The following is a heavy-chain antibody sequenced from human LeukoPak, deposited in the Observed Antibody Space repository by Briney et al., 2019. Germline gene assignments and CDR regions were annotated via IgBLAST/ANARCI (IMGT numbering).Heavy chain of an antibody. CDR2: TASDGSNK. Sequence: PGGSLRFSCAASGFTFSDYGMHWVRLAPGKGLEWVGVTASDGSNKFYADSVKGRFTVSRDNSKNTLYLHMNSLRAEDTAVYYCARDNDPDYSSSPGWFDLWGQGTLVTVSS. CDR1: GFTFSDYG. J-gene: IGHJ5*02. D-gene: IGHD3-22*01. V-gene: IGHV3-30*06. CDR3: ARDNDPDYSSSPGWFDL.